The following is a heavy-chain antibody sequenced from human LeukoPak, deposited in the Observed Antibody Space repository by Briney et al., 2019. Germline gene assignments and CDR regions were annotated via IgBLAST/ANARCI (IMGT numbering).Heavy chain of an antibody. CDR1: GFTVSSNY. D-gene: IGHD6-13*01. CDR3: AKALGSSSWYPFDY. CDR2: IYSGGST. Sequence: GGSLRLSCAASGFTVSSNYMSWVRQAPGKGLEWVSVIYSGGSTYYADSVKGRFTISRDNSKNTLYLQMNSLRAEDTALYYCAKALGSSSWYPFDYWGQGTLVTVSS. J-gene: IGHJ4*02. V-gene: IGHV3-53*05.